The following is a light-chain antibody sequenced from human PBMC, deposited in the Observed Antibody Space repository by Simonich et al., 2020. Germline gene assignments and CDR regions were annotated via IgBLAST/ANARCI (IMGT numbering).Light chain of an antibody. J-gene: IGLJ7*01. V-gene: IGLV2-23*01. CDR2: EGR. CDR1: SSDVGSYNL. CDR3: CSYAGSSTFAV. Sequence: QSALTQPASVSGSPGQSITISCTGTSSDVGSYNLVSWYQQHPGKAPKLMIYEGRKRPSGFSNRFSGSKSGNTASLTISGLQAEDEADYYCCSYAGSSTFAVFGGGTQLTVL.